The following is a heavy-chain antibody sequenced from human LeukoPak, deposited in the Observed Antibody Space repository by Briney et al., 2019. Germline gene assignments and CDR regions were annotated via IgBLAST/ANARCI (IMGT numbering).Heavy chain of an antibody. CDR2: IYTSGST. CDR1: GGSISSYY. Sequence: SETLSLTCTVSGGSISSYYWSWLRQPAGKGLEWIGRIYTSGSTNYNPSLKSRVTMSVDTSKNQFSLKLSSVTAADTAVYYCAREGIQLWNAFDIWGQGTMVTVSS. J-gene: IGHJ3*02. D-gene: IGHD5-18*01. V-gene: IGHV4-4*07. CDR3: AREGIQLWNAFDI.